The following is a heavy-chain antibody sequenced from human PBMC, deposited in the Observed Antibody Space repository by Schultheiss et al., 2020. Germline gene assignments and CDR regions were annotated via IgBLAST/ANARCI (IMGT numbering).Heavy chain of an antibody. J-gene: IGHJ6*02. V-gene: IGHV3-23*01. Sequence: GGSLRLSCAASGFTFSSYAMSWVRQAPGKGLEWVSAISGSGGSTYYADSVKGRFTISRDNSKNTLYLQMNSLRAEDTAVYYCAKDQAGYCFSSNCFNGMDVWGQGTTVTVSS. D-gene: IGHD2-2*03. CDR2: ISGSGGST. CDR1: GFTFSSYA. CDR3: AKDQAGYCFSSNCFNGMDV.